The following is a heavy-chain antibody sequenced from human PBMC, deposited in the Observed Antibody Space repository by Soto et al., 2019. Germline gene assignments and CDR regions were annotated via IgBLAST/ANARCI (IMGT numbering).Heavy chain of an antibody. D-gene: IGHD2-2*01. J-gene: IGHJ4*02. CDR3: ARGGGSTKVDY. Sequence: QVQLQESGPGLVKPSQTLSLTCTVSGGSITSSGYYWSWIRQHPGEGLEWIGFTSNSGSTSYNPSLKSRVTISVATSSNQFSLNLKSVTAAETAVYYCARGGGSTKVDYWGQGTLVTVSP. V-gene: IGHV4-31*03. CDR1: GGSITSSGYY. CDR2: TSNSGST.